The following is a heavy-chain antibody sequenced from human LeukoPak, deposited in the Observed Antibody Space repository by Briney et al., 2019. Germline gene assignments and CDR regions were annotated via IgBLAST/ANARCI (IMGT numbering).Heavy chain of an antibody. CDR3: AKDYLTDY. Sequence: GSLRLSCAASGFTFSSYGMHWVRQAPGKGLEWVAVISYDGSNKYYADSVKGRFTISRDNSKNTLYLQMNSLRAEDTAVYYCAKDYLTDYWGQGTLVTVSS. J-gene: IGHJ4*02. CDR1: GFTFSSYG. D-gene: IGHD3-10*01. V-gene: IGHV3-30*18. CDR2: ISYDGSNK.